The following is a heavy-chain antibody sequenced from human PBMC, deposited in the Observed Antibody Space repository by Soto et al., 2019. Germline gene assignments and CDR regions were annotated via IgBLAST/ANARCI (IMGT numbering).Heavy chain of an antibody. CDR1: GFTFSSYA. J-gene: IGHJ4*02. CDR2: ISGSGGST. V-gene: IGHV3-23*01. CDR3: ARDPNGITDFDY. D-gene: IGHD2-8*01. Sequence: GGSLRLSCAASGFTFSSYAMSWVRQAPGKGLERVSAISGSGGSTYYADSVKGRFTISRDSAKNSLYLQMNSLRDEDTAVYFCARDPNGITDFDYWGQGTQVTVSS.